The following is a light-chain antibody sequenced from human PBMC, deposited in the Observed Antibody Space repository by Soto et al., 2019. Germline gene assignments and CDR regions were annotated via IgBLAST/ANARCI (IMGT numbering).Light chain of an antibody. Sequence: QSVLTQPASVSGSPGQSITIPCTGTSSDVGDYHYVSWYQQHPGKAPKLMIYDVSYRPSGVSNRFAGSKSGDTASLTISGLQAEDEEDYYCSSYTTSSTVLFGGGTKLTVL. J-gene: IGLJ2*01. V-gene: IGLV2-14*03. CDR2: DVS. CDR1: SSDVGDYHY. CDR3: SSYTTSSTVL.